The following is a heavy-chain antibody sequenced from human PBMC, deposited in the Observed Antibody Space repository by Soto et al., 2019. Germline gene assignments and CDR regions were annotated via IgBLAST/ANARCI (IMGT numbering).Heavy chain of an antibody. CDR1: GFTVSSNY. D-gene: IGHD3-9*01. CDR3: ARGVDILTRYAFLDY. J-gene: IGHJ4*02. V-gene: IGHV3-66*01. CDR2: IYSGGST. Sequence: EVQLVESGGGLVQPGGSLRLSCAASGFTVSSNYMSWVRQAPGKGLEWVSVIYSGGSTYYADSVKGRFTISRDNSKNTLYLQMNSLKAEDTAVYYCARGVDILTRYAFLDYWGQGTLVTVSS.